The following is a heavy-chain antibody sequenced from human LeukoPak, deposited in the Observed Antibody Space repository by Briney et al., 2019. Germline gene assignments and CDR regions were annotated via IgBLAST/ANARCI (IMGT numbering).Heavy chain of an antibody. CDR1: GGSISSGGYY. V-gene: IGHV4-31*03. D-gene: IGHD4-23*01. J-gene: IGHJ2*01. Sequence: SETLSLTCTVSGGSISSGGYYWSWIRRHPGKGLEWIGYIYYSGSTYYNPSLKSRVTISVDTSKNQSSLKLSSVTAADTAVYYCARDRYTVVSWYFDLWGRGTLVTVSS. CDR3: ARDRYTVVSWYFDL. CDR2: IYYSGST.